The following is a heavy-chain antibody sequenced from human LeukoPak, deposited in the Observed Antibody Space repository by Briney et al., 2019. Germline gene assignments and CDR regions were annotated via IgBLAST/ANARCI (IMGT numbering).Heavy chain of an antibody. CDR2: IYTSGST. CDR1: GGSISSGSYY. D-gene: IGHD6-13*01. CDR3: ARGGAAAGDFDY. Sequence: SETLSLTCTVSGGSISSGSYYWSWIRQPAGKGLEWIGRIYTSGSTNYNPSLKSRVTISVDTSKNQFSLKLSSVIAADTAVYYCARGGAAAGDFDYWGQGTLVTVSS. J-gene: IGHJ4*02. V-gene: IGHV4-61*02.